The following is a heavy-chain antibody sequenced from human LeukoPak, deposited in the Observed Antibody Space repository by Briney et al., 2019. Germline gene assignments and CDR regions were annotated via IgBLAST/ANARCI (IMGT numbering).Heavy chain of an antibody. V-gene: IGHV3-30-3*01. CDR2: MSYDGSNK. J-gene: IGHJ4*02. CDR3: ARGGEYYFDY. Sequence: GGSLRLSCAASRFTFSSYAMHWVRQAPGKGLEWVAVMSYDGSNKYYADSVKGRFTISRDNSKNTLYLQMNSLRAEDTAVYYCARGGEYYFDYWGQGTLVTVSS. D-gene: IGHD3-10*01. CDR1: RFTFSSYA.